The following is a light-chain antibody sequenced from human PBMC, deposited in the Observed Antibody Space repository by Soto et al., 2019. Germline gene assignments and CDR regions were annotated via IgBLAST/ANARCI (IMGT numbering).Light chain of an antibody. Sequence: DIQMTQSPSTLAAPVGDRGTITCRASQSISSWLAWYQRKPGKAAKLLIYKASSLESGVPSRFSGTGSGTEFTLTISSLQPDDFATYYCQQYHRSSITCGQGTRREIK. CDR2: KAS. CDR3: QQYHRSSIT. CDR1: QSISSW. J-gene: IGKJ5*01. V-gene: IGKV1-5*03.